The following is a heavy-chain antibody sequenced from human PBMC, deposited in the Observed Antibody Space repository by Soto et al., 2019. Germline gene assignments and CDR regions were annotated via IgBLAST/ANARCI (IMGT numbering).Heavy chain of an antibody. CDR3: ARDGPHRWIAY. J-gene: IGHJ4*02. V-gene: IGHV1-46*01. CDR2: INPSGGTT. CDR1: GYTFSDYR. Sequence: QVQLVQSGAEVKKPGASVKVSCKASGYTFSDYRMHWVRQAPGQGLEWMGIINPSGGTTTYAQKFQGRVTMTRDTSTRTFYMDLSSLTSEDTAVYYCARDGPHRWIAYWCQRTLVTVSS.